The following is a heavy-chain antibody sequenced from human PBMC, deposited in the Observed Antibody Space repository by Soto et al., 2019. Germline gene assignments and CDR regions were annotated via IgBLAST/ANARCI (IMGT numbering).Heavy chain of an antibody. V-gene: IGHV4-4*09. CDR2: THHSGYI. J-gene: IGHJ4*02. D-gene: IGHD2-15*01. Sequence: PSETLSLTCTVSSAPITKYYWGWVRQAPGRGLEWIGFTHHSGYISYSPSLKSRVTMSVDPSKNQVSLKLTSVTAADTAVYYCGRLQDFIKECFDSWGQGALVTVSS. CDR1: SAPITKYY. CDR3: GRLQDFIKECFDS.